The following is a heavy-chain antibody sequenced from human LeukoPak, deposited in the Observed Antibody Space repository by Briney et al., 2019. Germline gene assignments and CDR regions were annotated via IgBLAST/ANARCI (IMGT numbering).Heavy chain of an antibody. CDR1: GGSISNYY. CDR2: IYHSGGT. CDR3: ARVLRGVNWFDP. Sequence: SETLSLTCTVSGGSISNYYYSWIRQPPGKGLEWIGYIYHSGGTNYNPSLKSRLTISVDTSKNQLSLKLSSVTAADTAVYYCARVLRGVNWFDPWGQGALVTVSS. J-gene: IGHJ5*02. D-gene: IGHD3-10*01. V-gene: IGHV4-59*08.